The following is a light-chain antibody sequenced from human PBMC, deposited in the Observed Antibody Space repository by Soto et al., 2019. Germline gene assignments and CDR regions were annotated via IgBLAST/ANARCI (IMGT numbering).Light chain of an antibody. CDR1: SSDVGGYNY. Sequence: QSVLTQPPSASGSPGQSVTISCTGNSSDVGGYNYVSWYQQHPGKAPKLMIYEVSKRPSGVPDRFSGSKSGNTASLTVSGLQAEDEADYYCSSYAGSNNLVVFGGGTKLTVL. CDR3: SSYAGSNNLVV. V-gene: IGLV2-8*01. CDR2: EVS. J-gene: IGLJ2*01.